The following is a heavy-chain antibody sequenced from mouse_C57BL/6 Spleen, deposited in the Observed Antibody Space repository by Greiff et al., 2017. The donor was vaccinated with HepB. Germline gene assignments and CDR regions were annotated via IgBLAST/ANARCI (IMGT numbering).Heavy chain of an antibody. Sequence: QVQLQQSGAELVKPGASVKLSCKASGYTFTSYWMHWVKQRPGQGLEWIGMIHPNSGSTNYNEKFKSKATLTVDKSSSTAYMQLSSLTSEDSAVYYCASEEGYYCFDYWGQGTTLTVSS. J-gene: IGHJ2*01. V-gene: IGHV1-64*01. CDR1: GYTFTSYW. D-gene: IGHD2-3*01. CDR2: IHPNSGST. CDR3: ASEEGYYCFDY.